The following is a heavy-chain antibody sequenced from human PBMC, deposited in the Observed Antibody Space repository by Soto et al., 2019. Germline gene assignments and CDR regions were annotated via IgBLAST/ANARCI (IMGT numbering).Heavy chain of an antibody. Sequence: PSETLSLTCAVSGGSISSSNWWSWVRQPPGKGLEWIGEIYHSGSTNYNPSLKSRVTISVDKSKDQFSLKLSSVTAADTAVYYCARDGHWAAAGTLVYWGQGTLVTVSS. CDR3: ARDGHWAAAGTLVY. D-gene: IGHD6-13*01. CDR2: IYHSGST. V-gene: IGHV4-4*02. J-gene: IGHJ4*02. CDR1: GGSISSSNW.